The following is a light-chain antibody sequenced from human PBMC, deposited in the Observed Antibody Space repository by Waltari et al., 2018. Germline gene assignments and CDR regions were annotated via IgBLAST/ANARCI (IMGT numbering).Light chain of an antibody. V-gene: IGLV4-69*01. CDR1: SGHSNYA. Sequence: QLMLTQSPSASASLGASVKLTCTLSSGHSNYAIAWHQQQPGKGPRYLMKVNSDGSHIKGAGFPDRFSGSSAGAERYLTISRLQSEDEADYYCQTGGFGIWVFGGGTKLTVL. CDR3: QTGGFGIWV. CDR2: VNSDGSH. J-gene: IGLJ3*02.